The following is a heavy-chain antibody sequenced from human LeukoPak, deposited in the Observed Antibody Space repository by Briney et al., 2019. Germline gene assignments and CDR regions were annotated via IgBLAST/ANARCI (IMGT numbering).Heavy chain of an antibody. CDR3: VREGRDNGYDFDT. V-gene: IGHV3-74*01. CDR1: GFTFSNYW. J-gene: IGHJ4*02. D-gene: IGHD5-12*01. CDR2: IKSDGSST. Sequence: GGSLRLSCAASGFTFSNYWMHWVRQAPGKGRVWVSRIKSDGSSTGYAESVKGRFIISRDNAKNTLFLQMNSLRAEDTAVYYCVREGRDNGYDFDTWGQGNLVIVSS.